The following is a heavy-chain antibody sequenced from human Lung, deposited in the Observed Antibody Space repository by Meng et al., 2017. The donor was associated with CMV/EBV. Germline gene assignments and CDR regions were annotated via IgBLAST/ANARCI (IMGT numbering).Heavy chain of an antibody. CDR2: ISSSGSTI. V-gene: IGHV3-11*04. CDR1: GFTFSDYY. Sequence: CAASGFTFSDYYMSWIRQAPGKGPEWVSYISSSGSTIYYADSVKGRFTISRDNAKNSLYLQMNSLRAEDTAVYYCARVQGGNSWGFDYWGQGTLVTVSS. J-gene: IGHJ4*02. D-gene: IGHD4-23*01. CDR3: ARVQGGNSWGFDY.